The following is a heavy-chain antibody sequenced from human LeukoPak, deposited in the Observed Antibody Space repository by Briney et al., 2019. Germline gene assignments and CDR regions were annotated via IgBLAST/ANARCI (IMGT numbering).Heavy chain of an antibody. J-gene: IGHJ4*02. CDR2: IIPIFGTA. D-gene: IGHD3-22*01. CDR3: ARGQAERVYDSSGYYYLVAEYYFDY. CDR1: GGTFSSYA. V-gene: IGHV1-69*13. Sequence: GASVNVSCKASGGTFSSYAISWVRQAPGQGLEWMGGIIPIFGTANYAQKFQGRVTITADESTSTAYMELSSLRSEDTAVYYCARGQAERVYDSSGYYYLVAEYYFDYWGQGTLVTVSS.